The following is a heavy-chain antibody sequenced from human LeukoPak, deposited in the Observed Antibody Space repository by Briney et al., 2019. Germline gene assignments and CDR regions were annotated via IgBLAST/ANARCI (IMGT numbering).Heavy chain of an antibody. V-gene: IGHV4-31*03. CDR1: GGSISSGAYY. CDR3: ARDSGYSYGPFDY. D-gene: IGHD5-18*01. CDR2: IYYSGST. Sequence: PSETLSLTCTVSGGSISSGAYYWSWIRQHPAKGLEWIGYIYYSGSTYYNPSLKSRVTISVDTSKNQFSLKLSSVTAADTAVYYCARDSGYSYGPFDYWGQGTLVTVSS. J-gene: IGHJ4*02.